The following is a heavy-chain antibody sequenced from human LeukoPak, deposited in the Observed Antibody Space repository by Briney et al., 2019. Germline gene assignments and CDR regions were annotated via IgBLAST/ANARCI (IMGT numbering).Heavy chain of an antibody. CDR3: ARVPLWFGESNGAFDI. V-gene: IGHV4-30-2*01. J-gene: IGHJ3*02. D-gene: IGHD3-10*01. Sequence: TLSLTCAVSGGSISSGGYSWSWIRQPPGKGLEWIGYIYHSGSTYYNPSLKSRVTISVDRSKNQFSLKLSSVTAADTAVYYCARVPLWFGESNGAFDIWGQGTMVTVSS. CDR2: IYHSGST. CDR1: GGSISSGGYS.